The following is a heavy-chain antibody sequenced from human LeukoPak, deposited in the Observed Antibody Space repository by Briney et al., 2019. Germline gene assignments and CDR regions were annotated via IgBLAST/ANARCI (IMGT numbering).Heavy chain of an antibody. CDR2: ISFEGGKI. Sequence: GGSLRLSCAASGFSFSRHDMHWVRQAPGKGLEWVAIISFEGGKIDYAESVKGRFTISRDNSKNTLFLQMNSLTAEDTAIYSCARPRLEYCSGGSCFDAFDIWGQGTMVTVSS. CDR1: GFSFSRHD. J-gene: IGHJ3*02. V-gene: IGHV3-30*03. D-gene: IGHD2-15*01. CDR3: ARPRLEYCSGGSCFDAFDI.